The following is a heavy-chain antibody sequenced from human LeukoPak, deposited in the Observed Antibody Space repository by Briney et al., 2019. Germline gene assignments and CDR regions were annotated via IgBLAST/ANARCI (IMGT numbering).Heavy chain of an antibody. J-gene: IGHJ4*02. CDR3: AKATGYSYGYFDY. Sequence: PGGSLRLSCAASGFTFDDYGMSWVRQAPGKGLEWVSGINWNGGSTGYADSVKGRYTISRDNSKNTLYLQMNSLRAENTAVYYCAKATGYSYGYFDYWGQGTLVTVSS. V-gene: IGHV3-20*04. CDR1: GFTFDDYG. CDR2: INWNGGST. D-gene: IGHD5-18*01.